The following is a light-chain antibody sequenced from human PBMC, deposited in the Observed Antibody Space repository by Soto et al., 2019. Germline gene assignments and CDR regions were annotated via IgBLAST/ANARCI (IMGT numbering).Light chain of an antibody. CDR3: QQYSSYST. Sequence: EIVLTQSPGTLSLSPGERATLSCRASQSVTNNYLTWYQQKPGQAPRLLIYDASSRATGIPDRFSGSGSGTGFTLTISRLEPADFAVYYCQQYSSYSTFGQGTKVEMK. CDR2: DAS. CDR1: QSVTNNY. V-gene: IGKV3-20*01. J-gene: IGKJ1*01.